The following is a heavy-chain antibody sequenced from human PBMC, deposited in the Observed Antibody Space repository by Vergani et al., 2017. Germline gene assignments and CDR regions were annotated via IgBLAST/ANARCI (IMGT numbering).Heavy chain of an antibody. J-gene: IGHJ4*02. CDR1: GFTFSTYS. Sequence: EVQLLESGGRLKQPGGSVRLSCAASGFTFSTYSMHWVRQAPGKGLELVSALTGGGGSTYYADSFKGRFIISRDNSRDTLYLQMNSLRPEDTATYYCVKDAGSYENFFDSWGQGTLVTVSS. V-gene: IGHV3-23*01. CDR3: VKDAGSYENFFDS. CDR2: LTGGGGST. D-gene: IGHD1-26*01.